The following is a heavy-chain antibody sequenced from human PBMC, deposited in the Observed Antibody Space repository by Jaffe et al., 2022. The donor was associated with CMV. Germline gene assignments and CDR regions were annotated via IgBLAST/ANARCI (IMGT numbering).Heavy chain of an antibody. Sequence: EVQLVESGGGLVKPGGSLRLSCAASGFTFSNAWMSWVRQAPGKGLEWVGRIKSKTDGGTTDYAAPVKGRFTISRDDSKNTLYLQMNSLKTEDTAVYYCTTALYGDYPFGFHAFDIWGQGTMVTVSS. CDR1: GFTFSNAW. D-gene: IGHD4-17*01. CDR3: TTALYGDYPFGFHAFDI. CDR2: IKSKTDGGTT. J-gene: IGHJ3*02. V-gene: IGHV3-15*01.